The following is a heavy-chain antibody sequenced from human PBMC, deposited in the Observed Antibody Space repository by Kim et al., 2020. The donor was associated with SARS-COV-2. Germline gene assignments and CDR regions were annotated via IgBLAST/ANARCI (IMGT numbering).Heavy chain of an antibody. CDR3: ARVIVVVTGYYYYGMDV. V-gene: IGHV3-74*01. J-gene: IGHJ6*02. D-gene: IGHD3-22*01. Sequence: GGSLRLSCAASGFTFSSYWMHWVRQAPGKGLVWVSRINSDGSSTSYADSVKGRFTISRDNAKNTLYLQMNSLRAEDTAVYYCARVIVVVTGYYYYGMDVWGQGTTVTVSS. CDR1: GFTFSSYW. CDR2: INSDGSST.